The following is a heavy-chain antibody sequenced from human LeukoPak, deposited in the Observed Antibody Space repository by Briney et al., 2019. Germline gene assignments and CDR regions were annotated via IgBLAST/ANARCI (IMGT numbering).Heavy chain of an antibody. J-gene: IGHJ4*02. CDR3: AKDLHWYSGSNLFDY. CDR1: GFTFSSYA. CDR2: ISGSGGST. V-gene: IGHV3-23*01. D-gene: IGHD1-26*01. Sequence: GGSLRLSCAASGFTFSSYAMSWVRQAPGKGPEWVSAISGSGGSTYYADSVKGRFTISRDNSKNTLYLQMNSLRAEDTAVYYRAKDLHWYSGSNLFDYWGQGTLVTVSS.